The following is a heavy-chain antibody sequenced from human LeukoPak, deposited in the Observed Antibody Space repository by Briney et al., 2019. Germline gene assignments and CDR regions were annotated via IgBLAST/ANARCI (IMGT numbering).Heavy chain of an antibody. CDR2: ISYDGSNK. V-gene: IGHV3-30*04. J-gene: IGHJ4*02. CDR1: GFTFSSYA. D-gene: IGHD2-15*01. CDR3: AKGIFARSYFDY. Sequence: PGRSLRLSCAASGFTFSSYAMHWVRQAPGKGLEWVAVISYDGSNKYYADSVKGRFTISRDNTENSMYLQMNSLRAEDTAVYYCAKGIFARSYFDYWGQGTLVTVSS.